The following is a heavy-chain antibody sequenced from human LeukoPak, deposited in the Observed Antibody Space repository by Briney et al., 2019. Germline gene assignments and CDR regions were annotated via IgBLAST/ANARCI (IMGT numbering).Heavy chain of an antibody. CDR1: GGTFSSYA. J-gene: IGHJ5*02. Sequence: SVKVSCKAYGGTFSSYAISWVGQAPGQGLEWMGGIIPIFGTANYAQKFQGRVTITADESTSTAYMELSSLRSEDTAVYYCAGYCSGGSCYWDNGFDPWGQRTLVTVSS. V-gene: IGHV1-69*13. D-gene: IGHD2-15*01. CDR2: IIPIFGTA. CDR3: AGYCSGGSCYWDNGFDP.